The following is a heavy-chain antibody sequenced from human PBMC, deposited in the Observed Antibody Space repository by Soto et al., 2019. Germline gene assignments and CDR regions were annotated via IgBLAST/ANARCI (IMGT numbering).Heavy chain of an antibody. J-gene: IGHJ4*02. CDR3: ARGHPYVLRFMDWLPPGLRYFDY. CDR2: INPNSGGT. Sequence: ASVKVSCKASGYTFTGYYMHWVRQAPGQGLEWMGWINPNSGGTNYAEKFQGRVTMPRDTSTSTAYMELSRLRSDDTAVYYCARGHPYVLRFMDWLPPGLRYFDYWGQGTLDTDSS. D-gene: IGHD3-3*01. V-gene: IGHV1-2*02. CDR1: GYTFTGYY.